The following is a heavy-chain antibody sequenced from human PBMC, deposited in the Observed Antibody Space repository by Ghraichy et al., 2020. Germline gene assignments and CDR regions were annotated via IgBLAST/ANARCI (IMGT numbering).Heavy chain of an antibody. CDR1: GGSISSYY. J-gene: IGHJ6*02. CDR3: AREKAGHRYGMDV. V-gene: IGHV4-59*01. Sequence: SETLSLTCTVSGGSISSYYWSWIRQPPGKGLEWIGYIYYSGSTNYNPSLKSRVTISVDTSKNQFSLKLSSVTAADTAVYYCAREKAGHRYGMDVWGQGTTVTVSS. CDR2: IYYSGST.